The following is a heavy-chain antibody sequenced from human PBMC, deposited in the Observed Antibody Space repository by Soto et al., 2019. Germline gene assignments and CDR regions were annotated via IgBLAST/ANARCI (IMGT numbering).Heavy chain of an antibody. J-gene: IGHJ6*02. D-gene: IGHD2-8*01. CDR2: ISAYNGNT. CDR1: GYTFISYG. V-gene: IGHV1-18*01. CDR3: ARDRVMVYGAPGVDGMDV. Sequence: GSVKVSCKAAGYTFISYGISWVRQATGQGLEGIGWISAYNGNTTYAQKRKGRATMTPDTSTSTAYMELRSLRSDDTAVYYGARDRVMVYGAPGVDGMDVWGQGTTVTISS.